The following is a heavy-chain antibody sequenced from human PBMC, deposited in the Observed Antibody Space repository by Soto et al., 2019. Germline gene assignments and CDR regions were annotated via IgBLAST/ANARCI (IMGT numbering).Heavy chain of an antibody. D-gene: IGHD4-17*01. CDR1: GGSISSYY. CDR3: ASLNYGDYGIDY. J-gene: IGHJ4*02. CDR2: IYYSGST. Sequence: SETLSLTCTVSGGSISSYYWSWIRQPPGKGLEWIGYIYYSGSTNYNPSLKSRVTISVDTSKNQFSLKLSSVTAADTAVYYCASLNYGDYGIDYWGQGTLVTVSS. V-gene: IGHV4-59*08.